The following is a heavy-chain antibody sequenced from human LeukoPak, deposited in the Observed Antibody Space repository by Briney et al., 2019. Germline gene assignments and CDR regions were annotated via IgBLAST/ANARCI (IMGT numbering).Heavy chain of an antibody. Sequence: SQTLSLTCAISGDSVSSNSAAWNWIRQSPSRGLDRLGRTYYRSKWYNDYAVSVKSRITINPDTSKNQFSLQLNSVTPEDTAVYYCARDLITDYGDSHFDYWGQGTLVTVSS. CDR3: ARDLITDYGDSHFDY. CDR1: GDSVSSNSAA. J-gene: IGHJ4*02. CDR2: TYYRSKWYN. V-gene: IGHV6-1*01. D-gene: IGHD4-17*01.